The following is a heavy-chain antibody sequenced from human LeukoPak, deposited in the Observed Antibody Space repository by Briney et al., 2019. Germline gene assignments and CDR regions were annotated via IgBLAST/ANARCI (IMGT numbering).Heavy chain of an antibody. V-gene: IGHV4-39*07. CDR3: ARVLDSSGWYYYFDY. CDR2: IYYSGST. CDR1: GGSISSSSYY. J-gene: IGHJ4*02. Sequence: SETLSLTCTVSGGSISSSSYYWGWIRQPPGKGLEWIGSIYYSGSTNYNPSLKSRVTISVDTSKNQFSLKLSSVTAADTAVYYCARVLDSSGWYYYFDYWGQGTLVTVSS. D-gene: IGHD6-19*01.